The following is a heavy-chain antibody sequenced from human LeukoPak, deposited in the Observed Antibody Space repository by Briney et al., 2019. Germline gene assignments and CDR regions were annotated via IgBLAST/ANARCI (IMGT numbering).Heavy chain of an antibody. CDR3: ARGDSGSYYWIDY. D-gene: IGHD1-26*01. CDR1: GGSFSGYY. CDR2: INHSGST. V-gene: IGHV4-34*01. J-gene: IGHJ4*02. Sequence: PSETLSLTCAVYGGSFSGYYWSWIRQPPGKGLEWIGEINHSGSTNYNLSLKSRVTISVDTSKNQFSLKLSSVTAADTAVYYCARGDSGSYYWIDYWGQGTLVTVSS.